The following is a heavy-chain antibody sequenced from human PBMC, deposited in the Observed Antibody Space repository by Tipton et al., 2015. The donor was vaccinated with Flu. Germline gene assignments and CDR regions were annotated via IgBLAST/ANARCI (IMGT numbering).Heavy chain of an antibody. CDR1: GGTFSSSA. V-gene: IGHV1-69*06. Sequence: QVQLVQSGAEVKKPGSSMKVSCKTSGGTFSSSAFSWVRQAPGQGLEWMGGIIPIFGTTSYAQKFQGRVRITADKSASTAYMELSSLRSEDTAVYYCARDVGGFSTVIRGYNYFDYWGQGTLVTVSS. CDR2: IIPIFGTT. D-gene: IGHD4-23*01. J-gene: IGHJ4*02. CDR3: ARDVGGFSTVIRGYNYFDY.